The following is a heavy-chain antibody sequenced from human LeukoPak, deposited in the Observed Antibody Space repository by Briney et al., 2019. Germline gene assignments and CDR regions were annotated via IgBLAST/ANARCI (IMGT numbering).Heavy chain of an antibody. D-gene: IGHD2-2*02. CDR3: ARGRPARYCSSTSCYTNYYYGMDV. CDR1: GGSFSGYY. CDR2: INHSGST. V-gene: IGHV4-34*01. J-gene: IGHJ6*02. Sequence: SETLSLTCAVYGGSFSGYYWSWIRQPPGRGLEWIGEINHSGSTNYNPSLKSRVTISVDTSKNQFSLKLSSVTAADTAVYYCARGRPARYCSSTSCYTNYYYGMDVWGQGTTVTVSS.